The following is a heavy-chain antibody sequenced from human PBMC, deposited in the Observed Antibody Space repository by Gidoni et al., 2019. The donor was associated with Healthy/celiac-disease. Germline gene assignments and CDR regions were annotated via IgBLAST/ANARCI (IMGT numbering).Heavy chain of an antibody. D-gene: IGHD6-19*01. CDR1: GYTFTGYY. Sequence: QVQLVQSGAEVKKPGASVKVSCKASGYTFTGYYMHWVRQAPGQGLEWMGWINPNRGGTNYAQKFQGRVTMTRDTSISTAYMELSRLRSDDTAVYYCARDGLTHRIAVAGTPGGYWGQGTLVTVSS. J-gene: IGHJ4*02. CDR3: ARDGLTHRIAVAGTPGGY. V-gene: IGHV1-2*02. CDR2: INPNRGGT.